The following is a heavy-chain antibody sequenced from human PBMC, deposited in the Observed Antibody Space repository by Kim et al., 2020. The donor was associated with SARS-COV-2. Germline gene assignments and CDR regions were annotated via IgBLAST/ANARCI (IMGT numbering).Heavy chain of an antibody. V-gene: IGHV4-59*01. CDR2: VFDSGST. D-gene: IGHD3-22*01. CDR3: ARGKYYYDGSGNPRFWYVDL. J-gene: IGHJ2*01. CDR1: GGSISYYY. Sequence: SETLSLTCTVSGGSISYYYWTWIRQPPGKGLEWIGYVFDSGSTNYNPSLKSRVTISLGTSKKQFSLQLTSVTAADTAVYYCARGKYYYDGSGNPRFWYVDLCGCGTLGTV.